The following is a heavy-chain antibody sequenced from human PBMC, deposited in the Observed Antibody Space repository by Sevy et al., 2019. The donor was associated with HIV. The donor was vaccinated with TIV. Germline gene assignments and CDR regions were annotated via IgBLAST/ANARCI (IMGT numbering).Heavy chain of an antibody. CDR1: GFTFSNYA. Sequence: GGSLRLSCAASGFTFSNYAMHWVRQAPGKGLEWVAVISYDGSNKYYADSVKGRFAISRDNSKNTLYLQMNRLRAEDTAVYYCARDRQYDLDYWGQGTLVTVSS. CDR3: ARDRQYDLDY. J-gene: IGHJ4*02. D-gene: IGHD3-16*01. V-gene: IGHV3-30*09. CDR2: ISYDGSNK.